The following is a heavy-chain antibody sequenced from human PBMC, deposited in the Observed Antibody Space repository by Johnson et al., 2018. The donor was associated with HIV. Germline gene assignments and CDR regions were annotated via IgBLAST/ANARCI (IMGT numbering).Heavy chain of an antibody. J-gene: IGHJ3*02. CDR1: GFTFTSYW. CDR2: ISGSGGST. Sequence: VQLVESGGGLVQPGGSLRLSCAASGFTFTSYWMSWVRQAPGKGLEWVSAISGSGGSTYYADSVKGRFTISRDNSKNTLYLQINSLRAEDTAVYYCAKDLQQPQRGEHALAQDAFDIWGQGTMVTVSP. V-gene: IGHV3-23*04. CDR3: AKDLQQPQRGEHALAQDAFDI. D-gene: IGHD6-13*01.